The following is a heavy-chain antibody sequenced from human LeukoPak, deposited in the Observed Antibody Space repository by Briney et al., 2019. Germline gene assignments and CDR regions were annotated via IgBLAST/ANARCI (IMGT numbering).Heavy chain of an antibody. CDR3: VRGVGVSRFNYFDP. CDR2: ICYDESDK. Sequence: GGSLRLSCAAAGFTFSSFGMHWVRQAPGKGREWVAVICYDESDKYYADSVKGRFTISRDNSKNTLYLQMNSLRDVDTAVYYCVRGVGVSRFNYFDPWGQGTLVTVSS. V-gene: IGHV3-33*01. CDR1: GFTFSSFG. J-gene: IGHJ5*02. D-gene: IGHD1-26*01.